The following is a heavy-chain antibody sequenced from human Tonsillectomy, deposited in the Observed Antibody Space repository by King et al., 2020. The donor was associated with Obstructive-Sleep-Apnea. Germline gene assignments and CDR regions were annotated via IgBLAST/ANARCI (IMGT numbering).Heavy chain of an antibody. CDR2: LFHTGST. J-gene: IGHJ4*02. Sequence: VQLQESGPGLVKPSQTLSLTCTVSGGSITIGTYYWNWIRQLPGKGLEWIGYLFHTGSTYYNPSLKSRISMSVDTSKNQFSLNLTSVTAADTAIYYCARLPVAEGKFDFWGQGRLVTVSS. V-gene: IGHV4-31*03. CDR1: GGSITIGTYY. CDR3: ARLPVAEGKFDF. D-gene: IGHD2-2*01.